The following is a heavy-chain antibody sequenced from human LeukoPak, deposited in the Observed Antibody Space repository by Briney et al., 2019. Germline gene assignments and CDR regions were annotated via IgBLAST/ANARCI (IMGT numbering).Heavy chain of an antibody. Sequence: SQTLSLTCAISGDSVSSNSAAWNWIRQSPSRGLEWLGSTYYRSKWYNDYAVSVKSRITINPDTSKNQFSLQLNSVTPEDTAVYYCARGYPSGYCSGGSCYSIEIWFDPWGQGTLVTVSS. V-gene: IGHV6-1*01. CDR1: GDSVSSNSAA. J-gene: IGHJ5*02. D-gene: IGHD2-15*01. CDR2: TYYRSKWYN. CDR3: ARGYPSGYCSGGSCYSIEIWFDP.